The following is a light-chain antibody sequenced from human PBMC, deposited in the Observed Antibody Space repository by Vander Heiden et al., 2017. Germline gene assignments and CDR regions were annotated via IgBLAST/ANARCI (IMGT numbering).Light chain of an antibody. CDR1: SSDVVYYNY. CDR2: EVS. J-gene: IGLJ1*01. Sequence: QSALPQPASVSGSPGQSITISCTGTSSDVVYYNYVSWYQQHPGKAPKLMISEVSNRPSGVSNRFSGSKSGNTASLTISGLQAEDEADYYCSSYRDSSTRYVFGTGTKVTVL. V-gene: IGLV2-14*01. CDR3: SSYRDSSTRYV.